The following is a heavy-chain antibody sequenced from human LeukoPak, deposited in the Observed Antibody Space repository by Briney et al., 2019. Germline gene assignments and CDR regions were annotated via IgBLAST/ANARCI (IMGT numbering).Heavy chain of an antibody. V-gene: IGHV1-2*02. CDR1: GYTFTGYY. CDR2: INPNSGGT. CDR3: AGAGSGSYYLLD. D-gene: IGHD3-10*01. Sequence: ASVKVSCKASGYTFTGYYMHWVRQAPGQWLEWMGWINPNSGGTNYAQKFQGRVTMTRDTSISTAYMELSRLRSDDTAVYYCAGAGSGSYYLLDWGQGTLVTVSS. J-gene: IGHJ4*02.